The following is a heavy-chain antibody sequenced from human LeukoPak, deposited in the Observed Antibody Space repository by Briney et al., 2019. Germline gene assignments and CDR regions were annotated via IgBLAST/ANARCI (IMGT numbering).Heavy chain of an antibody. CDR1: GGSISSYY. Sequence: ASETLSLTCTVSGGSISSYYWSWIRQPPGKGLEWIGYIYYSGSTNYNPSLKSRVTISVDTSKNQFSLKLSSVTAADTAVYYCARDTRPLHLDVWGQGTTVTVSS. V-gene: IGHV4-59*01. J-gene: IGHJ6*02. CDR2: IYYSGST. CDR3: ARDTRPLHLDV.